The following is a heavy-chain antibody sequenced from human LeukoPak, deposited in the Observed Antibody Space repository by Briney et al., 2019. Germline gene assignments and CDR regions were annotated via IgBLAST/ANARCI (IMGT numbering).Heavy chain of an antibody. CDR2: ISYDGSNK. V-gene: IGHV3-30-3*01. Sequence: GGSLRLSCAASGFTFSSYAMHWVRQAPGKGLEWVAVISYDGSNKYYADSVKGRFTISRDNSKNTLYLQMNSLRAEDTAVYYCARVSLTRIHTVVGAFDIWGQGTMVTVSS. CDR1: GFTFSSYA. D-gene: IGHD4-23*01. CDR3: ARVSLTRIHTVVGAFDI. J-gene: IGHJ3*02.